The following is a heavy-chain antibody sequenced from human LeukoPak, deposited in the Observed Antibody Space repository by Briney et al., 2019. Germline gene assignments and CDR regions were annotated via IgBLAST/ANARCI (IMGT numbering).Heavy chain of an antibody. CDR1: GGSISSSSYY. D-gene: IGHD6-19*01. CDR2: IYYSGST. Sequence: SETLSLTCTVSGGSISSSSYYWGWIRQPPGTGLEWIGSIYYSGSTYYNPSLKSRVTISVDTSKNQFSLKLSSVTAADTAVYYCASLQGVFRYSSGPRVDYWGQGTLVTVSS. CDR3: ASLQGVFRYSSGPRVDY. V-gene: IGHV4-39*01. J-gene: IGHJ4*02.